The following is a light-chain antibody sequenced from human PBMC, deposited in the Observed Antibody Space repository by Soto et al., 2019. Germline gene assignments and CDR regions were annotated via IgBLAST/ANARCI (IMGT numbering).Light chain of an antibody. J-gene: IGLJ1*01. CDR1: SSDVGAYNY. CDR2: EVS. CDR3: TSYAGTYSFFYV. V-gene: IGLV2-8*01. Sequence: QSVLTQPPSASGSPGQSVTISCTGTSSDVGAYNYVSWYQQLPGKAHKLIIYEVSKWPSGVPDRFSGSKSGNTASLTVSGLQAEDEADYYCTSYAGTYSFFYVFGTGTKVTVL.